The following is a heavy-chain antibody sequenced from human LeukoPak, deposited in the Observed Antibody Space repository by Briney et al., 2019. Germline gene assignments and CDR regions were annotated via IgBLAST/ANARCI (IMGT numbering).Heavy chain of an antibody. Sequence: ASVKVSWKASGYTFTGYYMHWVRQAPGQGLEWMGWINPNSGGTNYAQKFQGRVTMTRDTSISTAYMELSRLRSDDTAVYYCARGRLAYDFWSGYYWGDNSLLNWFDPWGQGTLVTVSS. D-gene: IGHD3-3*01. J-gene: IGHJ5*02. CDR1: GYTFTGYY. CDR2: INPNSGGT. CDR3: ARGRLAYDFWSGYYWGDNSLLNWFDP. V-gene: IGHV1-2*02.